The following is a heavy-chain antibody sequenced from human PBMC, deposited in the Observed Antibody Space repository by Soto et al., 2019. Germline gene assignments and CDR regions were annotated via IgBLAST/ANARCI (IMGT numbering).Heavy chain of an antibody. J-gene: IGHJ6*01. CDR2: INHSGSN. Sequence: AVEEGSSVDLYCRWIRQPTGKGLEWIGEINHSGSNNYNPSLKRRVTISVDTSKNQCSLKRSSVTAADTAVYYCARGLRSYDFRSGYGSVMDFWRHGSTVLVS. CDR3: ARGLRSYDFRSGYGSVMDF. V-gene: IGHV4-34*01. CDR1: EGSSVDLY. D-gene: IGHD3-3*01.